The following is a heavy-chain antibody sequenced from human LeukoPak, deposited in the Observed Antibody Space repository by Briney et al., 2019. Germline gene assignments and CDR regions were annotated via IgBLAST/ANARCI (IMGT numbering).Heavy chain of an antibody. Sequence: ETLSLTCAVYGGSFSGYYWSWIRQPPGKGLEWVANIKQDGSEKYYVDSVKGRFTISRDNAKNSLYLQMNSLRAEDTAVYYCARVSSSGYYSANFGYWGQGTLVTVSS. D-gene: IGHD3-22*01. CDR2: IKQDGSEK. CDR1: GGSFSGYY. J-gene: IGHJ4*02. V-gene: IGHV3-7*01. CDR3: ARVSSSGYYSANFGY.